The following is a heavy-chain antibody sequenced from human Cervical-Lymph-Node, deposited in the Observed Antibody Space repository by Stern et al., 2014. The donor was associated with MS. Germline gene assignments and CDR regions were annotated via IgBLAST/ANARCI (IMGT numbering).Heavy chain of an antibody. CDR3: ARDYGDYAFDY. CDR2: IYPCDSDT. CDR1: GYSFTAYW. V-gene: IGHV5-51*01. J-gene: IGHJ4*02. Sequence: EVQLVESGAEVKKPGESLKISCKGSGYSFTAYWIAWVRQMPGQGLEWMGIIYPCDSDTRYSPSFQGQVAISADKSISTAYLQWSSLKASDTAMYYCARDYGDYAFDYWGQGTLVTVSS. D-gene: IGHD4-17*01.